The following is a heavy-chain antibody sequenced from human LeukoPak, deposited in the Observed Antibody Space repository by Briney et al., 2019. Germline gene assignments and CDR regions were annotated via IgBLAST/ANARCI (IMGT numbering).Heavy chain of an antibody. CDR2: IYYSGST. V-gene: IGHV4-59*01. CDR1: GGSISSYY. J-gene: IGHJ4*02. D-gene: IGHD1-26*01. Sequence: PSETLSLTCTVSGGSISSYYWSWIRQPPGKGLEWIGYIYYSGSTNYNPSLKSRVTISVDTAKNQFSLKLSSVTAADTAVYYCASSKGAGVDYWGQGTLVTVSS. CDR3: ASSKGAGVDY.